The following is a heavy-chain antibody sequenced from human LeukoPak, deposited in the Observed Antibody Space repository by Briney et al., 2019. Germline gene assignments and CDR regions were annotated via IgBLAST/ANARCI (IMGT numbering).Heavy chain of an antibody. Sequence: SETLSLTCTVSGGSNNSYYRSWIRQPPGKGLEWIGYTHPSGNTNYSPSLKSRVTISIDTSRNQFSLKLRSVTAADTAVYYCARKASKKGWFDPWGQGTLVTVSS. CDR2: THPSGNT. CDR3: ARKASKKGWFDP. J-gene: IGHJ5*02. CDR1: GGSNNSYY. V-gene: IGHV4-4*09.